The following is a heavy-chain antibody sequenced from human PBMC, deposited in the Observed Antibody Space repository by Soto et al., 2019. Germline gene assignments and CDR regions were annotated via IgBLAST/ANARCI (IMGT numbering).Heavy chain of an antibody. CDR1: GFTFSSYA. V-gene: IGHV3-23*01. J-gene: IGHJ4*02. CDR3: AKDGGSSGYYYSYVGY. CDR2: ISGSGGST. D-gene: IGHD3-22*01. Sequence: HPGGSLRLSCAASGFTFSSYAMNWVRQAPGKGLEWVSTISGSGGSTYSADSVKGRFTISRDNSKNTLYLQMNSLRAEDTAVYYCAKDGGSSGYYYSYVGYWGQGTLVTVSS.